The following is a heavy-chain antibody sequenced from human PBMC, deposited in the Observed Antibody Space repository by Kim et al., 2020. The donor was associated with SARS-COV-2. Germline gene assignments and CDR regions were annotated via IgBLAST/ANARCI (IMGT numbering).Heavy chain of an antibody. V-gene: IGHV4-59*09. CDR3: ARGFDD. Sequence: YYSRSTNYNPSLKSRVTITVDTSKNQFSLKLSSVAAADTAVYYCARGFDDWGQGTLVTVSS. J-gene: IGHJ5*01. CDR2: YYSRST.